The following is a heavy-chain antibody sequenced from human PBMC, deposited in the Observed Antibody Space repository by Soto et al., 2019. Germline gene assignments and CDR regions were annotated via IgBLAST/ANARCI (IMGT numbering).Heavy chain of an antibody. CDR1: GFSVTSNS. D-gene: IGHD6-13*01. Sequence: PGGSLRLSCAGSGFSVTSNSMSWVRQAPGKGLDWVSVMHSDVTTYYADSVKGRFIISRDNSKNTLYLQMSNLRGEDTARYFCARQLSGSWYNWFDPWGQGNLVTVSS. CDR3: ARQLSGSWYNWFDP. CDR2: MHSDVTT. V-gene: IGHV3-53*01. J-gene: IGHJ5*02.